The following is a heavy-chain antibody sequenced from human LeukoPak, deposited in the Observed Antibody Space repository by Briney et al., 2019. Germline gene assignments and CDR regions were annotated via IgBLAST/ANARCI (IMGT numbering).Heavy chain of an antibody. D-gene: IGHD2-15*01. CDR1: CYTFTRYV. V-gene: IGHV1-18*01. Sequence: ASVKVSCKASCYTFTRYVISGVREAPGQRLEWMGWMSDYNGKTNYAQKHQGRVTMTTDTSTSTAYMELRSLRSDDTAVYYCARDSPFPVVATPGYYFDYWGQGTLVTVSS. J-gene: IGHJ4*02. CDR3: ARDSPFPVVATPGYYFDY. CDR2: MSDYNGKT.